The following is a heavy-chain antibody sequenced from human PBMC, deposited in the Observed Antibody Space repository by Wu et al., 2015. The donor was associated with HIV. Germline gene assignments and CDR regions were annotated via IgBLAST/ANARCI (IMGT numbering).Heavy chain of an antibody. V-gene: IGHV1-2*02. J-gene: IGHJ6*02. CDR1: GYNFIGNY. CDR3: ARDAGYYYYGLDV. CDR2: INPHSDGS. Sequence: QLVQSGAEVKKPGASVRVSCKTSGYNFIGNYMHWVRQAPGQGLEWMGWINPHSDGSNYAEKFQGRVTMTRDMSISTVYMELSRLRSDDTAVFYCARDAGYYYYGLDVWGQGP.